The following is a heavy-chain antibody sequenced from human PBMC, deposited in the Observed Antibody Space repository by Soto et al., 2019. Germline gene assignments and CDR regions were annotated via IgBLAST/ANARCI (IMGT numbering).Heavy chain of an antibody. CDR3: ARGTI. CDR2: INGDGSGT. J-gene: IGHJ4*02. D-gene: IGHD3-3*01. Sequence: EVQVVESGGGLVQPGGSLRLSCVVSGFTFSSYWMHWVRQAPGQGLVCVSWINGDGSGTENADSVSGRFTISRDNAKNRVDLPMNSLRDEDTAVYYCARGTIRGQGTLVTVSS. CDR1: GFTFSSYW. V-gene: IGHV3-74*01.